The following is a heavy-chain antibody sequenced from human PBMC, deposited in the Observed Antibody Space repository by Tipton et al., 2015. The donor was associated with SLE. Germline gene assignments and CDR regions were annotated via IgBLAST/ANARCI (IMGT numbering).Heavy chain of an antibody. V-gene: IGHV4-39*07. CDR3: AREHSGNYEESFDV. D-gene: IGHD1-26*01. CDR2: FYHTGTT. CDR1: GGPIRSSAYY. Sequence: TLSLTCTVSGGPIRSSAYYWGWIRQPPGKGLEWIGSFYHTGTTYYNPSLRSRLTISIDTSKNQFSLKLSSVTAADTAVYYCAREHSGNYEESFDVWGQGTMVTVSS. J-gene: IGHJ3*01.